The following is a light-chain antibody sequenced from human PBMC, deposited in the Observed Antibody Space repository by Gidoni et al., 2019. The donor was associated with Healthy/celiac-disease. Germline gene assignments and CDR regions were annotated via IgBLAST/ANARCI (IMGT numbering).Light chain of an antibody. J-gene: IGLJ3*02. Sequence: QSVLTQPPSASGTPGQRVTISCSGSSPNIGSNYVYWYQQLPGPDPKLLIYRNNQRPSGVPDRVSGSKSGTSAAMAISGLRSEDEADYYCAAWDDSLSGWVFGGGTKLTVL. CDR3: AAWDDSLSGWV. CDR1: SPNIGSNY. V-gene: IGLV1-47*01. CDR2: RNN.